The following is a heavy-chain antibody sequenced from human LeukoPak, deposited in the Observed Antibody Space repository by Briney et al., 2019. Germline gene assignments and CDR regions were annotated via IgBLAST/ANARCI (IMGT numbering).Heavy chain of an antibody. CDR2: IKQDGSER. J-gene: IGHJ4*02. V-gene: IGHV3-7*03. CDR3: ATGAGCGY. CDR1: GFTLSSYW. Sequence: GGSLRLSCAASGFTLSSYWMTWVRQAPGKGLEWVANIKQDGSERNYVDSVKGRFTISRDNAKNSLYLQMNTLRDEDTAVYYCATGAGCGYWGQGTLVTVSS. D-gene: IGHD6-19*01.